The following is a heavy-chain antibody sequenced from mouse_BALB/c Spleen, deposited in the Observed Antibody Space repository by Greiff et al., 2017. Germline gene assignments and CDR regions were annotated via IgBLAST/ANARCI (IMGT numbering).Heavy chain of an antibody. Sequence: EVKLVESGGDLVKPGGSLKLSCAASGFTFSSYGMSWVRQTPYKRLEWVATISSGGSYTYYPDSVKGRFTISRDNAKNTLYLQMSSLKSEDTAMYYCARQGDGSSYWFAYWGQGTLVTVSA. CDR1: GFTFSSYG. V-gene: IGHV5-6*01. CDR2: ISSGGSYT. D-gene: IGHD1-1*01. J-gene: IGHJ3*01. CDR3: ARQGDGSSYWFAY.